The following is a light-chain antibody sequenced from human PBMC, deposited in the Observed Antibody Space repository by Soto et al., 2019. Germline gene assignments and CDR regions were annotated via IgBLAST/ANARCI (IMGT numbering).Light chain of an antibody. Sequence: FMLTQPHSVSESPGKTVTISCTGSSGSIASNYVQWYQQRPGSAPTTVICENNQRPSAVPDRFSGSIASYSNSASLTISRLKTEDEADYYCQSYNNPNPVFGGGNKLTVL. CDR2: ENN. J-gene: IGLJ3*02. CDR1: SGSIASNY. CDR3: QSYNNPNPV. V-gene: IGLV6-57*02.